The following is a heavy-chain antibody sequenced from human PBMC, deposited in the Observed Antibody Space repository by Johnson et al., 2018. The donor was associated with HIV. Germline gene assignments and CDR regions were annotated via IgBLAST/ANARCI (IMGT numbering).Heavy chain of an antibody. CDR1: GFTFSTYG. J-gene: IGHJ3*02. CDR3: AKDRRTYSSAADAFDI. D-gene: IGHD6-25*01. V-gene: IGHV3-30*18. Sequence: QVQLVESGGGVVQPGRSLRLSCIASGFTFSTYGMLWVRQAPGKGLQWVALLSYDGNNKYYSDPVQGRFTISRDNSKNTLYLQMNSLRAEDTAVYYCAKDRRTYSSAADAFDIWGQGTMVTVSA. CDR2: LSYDGNNK.